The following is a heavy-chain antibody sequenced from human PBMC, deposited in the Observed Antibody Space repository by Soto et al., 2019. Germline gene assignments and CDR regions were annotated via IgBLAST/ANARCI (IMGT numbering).Heavy chain of an antibody. CDR1: GFTFSSYW. J-gene: IGHJ4*02. Sequence: GGSLRLSCAASGFTFSSYWIHWVRQAPGKGLVWVSRINSDGISTSYADSVKGRFTISRDNAKNTLYLQMNSLRAEDTAVYYCERYIIYGDYDCWGRVTLFTFCS. D-gene: IGHD3-10*01. CDR2: INSDGIST. V-gene: IGHV3-74*01. CDR3: ERYIIYGDYDC.